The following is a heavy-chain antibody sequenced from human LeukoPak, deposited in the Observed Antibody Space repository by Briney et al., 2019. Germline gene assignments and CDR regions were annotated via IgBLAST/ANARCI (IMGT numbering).Heavy chain of an antibody. D-gene: IGHD7-27*01. CDR1: GGSVSDYY. CDR2: IYYTGT. Sequence: SETLSLTCAVSGGSVSDYYWSWIRQSPGKGLEWIGYIYYTGTSYNPSLKSRVTISADTSKNQFSLNLSSVTAADTAVYYCASRKLGNDYWGQGTLVTVSS. J-gene: IGHJ4*02. CDR3: ASRKLGNDY. V-gene: IGHV4-59*02.